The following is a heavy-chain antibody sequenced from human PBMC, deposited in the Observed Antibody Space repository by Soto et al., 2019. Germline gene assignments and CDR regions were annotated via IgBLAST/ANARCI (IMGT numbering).Heavy chain of an antibody. CDR1: GYTFTSYG. D-gene: IGHD3-10*01. CDR2: ISAHNGDT. J-gene: IGHJ4*02. CDR3: ARVRLSLFDY. Sequence: ASVKVACKASGYTFTSYGITWVRQAPGQGLEWMGWISAHNGDTTYAQKFQGRVTMTTDTSTRTAYMELRSLRSDDTAVYFCARVRLSLFDYWGQGTLVTVSS. V-gene: IGHV1-18*01.